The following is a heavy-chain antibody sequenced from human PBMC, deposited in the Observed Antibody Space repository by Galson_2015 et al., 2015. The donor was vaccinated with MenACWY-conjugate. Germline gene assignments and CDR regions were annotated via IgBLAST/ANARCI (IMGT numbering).Heavy chain of an antibody. CDR2: IYPGDSDT. D-gene: IGHD3-22*01. V-gene: IGHV5-51*03. CDR3: ARSDSSGYVFDY. CDR1: GYSFTSYW. Sequence: QSGAAVKKPGESLTISCQGSGYSFTSYWVGWVRQMPGKGLEWMGIIYPGDSDTRYSPSFQGQVTISADKSISTAYLQWSSLKATDTAMYYCARSDSSGYVFDYWGQGTLVTVSS. J-gene: IGHJ4*02.